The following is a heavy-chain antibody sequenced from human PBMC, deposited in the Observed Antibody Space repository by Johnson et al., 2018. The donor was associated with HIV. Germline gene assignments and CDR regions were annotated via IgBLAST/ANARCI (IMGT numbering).Heavy chain of an antibody. V-gene: IGHV3-30*18. D-gene: IGHD6-13*01. CDR1: EFTFSTYG. Sequence: QVQLVESWGGVVQPGRSLRLSCAASEFTFSTYGMHWVRQAPGKGLEWVANIKQDGSEKYYADSVKGRFTISRDNSKNTLYLQTNSLRTEDTAVYYCAKKQAAAGTGGGAFDIWGRGTMVTVSS. CDR2: IKQDGSEK. CDR3: AKKQAAAGTGGGAFDI. J-gene: IGHJ3*02.